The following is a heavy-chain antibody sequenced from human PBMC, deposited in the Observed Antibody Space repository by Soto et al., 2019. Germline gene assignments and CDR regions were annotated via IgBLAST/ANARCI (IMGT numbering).Heavy chain of an antibody. V-gene: IGHV4-31*03. Sequence: QVQLQESGPGLVKPSQTLSLTCTVSGGSISSGGYYWSWIRQHPGKGLEWIGYIYYSGSTYYNPSLKSRVTISVDTSKNQFSLKLSSVTAADTAVYYCAREVGDRRGVAIDYWGQGTLVTVSS. CDR2: IYYSGST. CDR1: GGSISSGGYY. J-gene: IGHJ4*02. CDR3: AREVGDRRGVAIDY. D-gene: IGHD3-10*01.